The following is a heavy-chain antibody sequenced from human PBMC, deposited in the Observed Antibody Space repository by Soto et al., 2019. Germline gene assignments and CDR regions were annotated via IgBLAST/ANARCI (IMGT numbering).Heavy chain of an antibody. CDR1: GFIFSNNG. V-gene: IGHV3-30*02. Sequence: GSLRLSCVGSGFIFSNNGMHWVRQTPGKGLEWVAFMSYDGSDTFYADSVKGRFTISRDNSKNTLFLPMSNLRAEDTAMYYCTIVRVADSALDHWGQGTLVTVSS. D-gene: IGHD3-10*02. J-gene: IGHJ4*02. CDR3: TIVRVADSALDH. CDR2: MSYDGSDT.